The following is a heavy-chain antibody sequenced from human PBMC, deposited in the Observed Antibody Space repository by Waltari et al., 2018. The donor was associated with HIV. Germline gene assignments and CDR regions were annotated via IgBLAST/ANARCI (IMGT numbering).Heavy chain of an antibody. D-gene: IGHD2-8*01. CDR2: INRGGRT. CDR3: ARGRPPGMLTLDSEWWTGWYFDL. Sequence: QVQLQQLAARLLKPSETLSPTFGVSGGPFRYYYWSWIRQSPGKGLEWIGEINRGGRTNYNPSLKSRPTISADTSKNEFSLRLKSMTVADTAIYFCARGRPPGMLTLDSEWWTGWYFDLWGRGTLITVSS. CDR1: GGPFRYYY. V-gene: IGHV4-34*01. J-gene: IGHJ2*01.